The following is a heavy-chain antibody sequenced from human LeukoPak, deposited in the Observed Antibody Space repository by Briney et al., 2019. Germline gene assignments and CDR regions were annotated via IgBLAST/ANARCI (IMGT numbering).Heavy chain of an antibody. D-gene: IGHD2-2*01. CDR2: ISAYRGNT. CDR3: ARVELGIIVVLALALKHHYYMDV. Sequence: GASVKVSCKASGYTFTNYGITWVRQAPGQGLEWMGWISAYRGNTNYAQKFQDRVTLTTDTSTSTAYMELRSLRSDDTAVYYCARVELGIIVVLALALKHHYYMDVWGKGTTVAVSS. CDR1: GYTFTNYG. J-gene: IGHJ6*03. V-gene: IGHV1-18*01.